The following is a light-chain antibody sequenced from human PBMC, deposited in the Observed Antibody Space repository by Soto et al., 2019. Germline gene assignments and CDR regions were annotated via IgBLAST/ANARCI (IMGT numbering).Light chain of an antibody. CDR3: QVWDSSSDHPV. CDR1: NIGTKS. CDR2: YDS. J-gene: IGLJ2*01. V-gene: IGLV3-21*04. Sequence: SYELTQPPSVSVAPGKTARITCGGANIGTKSVHWYQQKPGQAPVMVIFYDSDRPSGIPERFSGSNSENTATLTISSVEAGDGADYYCQVWDSSSDHPVFGGGTKLTVL.